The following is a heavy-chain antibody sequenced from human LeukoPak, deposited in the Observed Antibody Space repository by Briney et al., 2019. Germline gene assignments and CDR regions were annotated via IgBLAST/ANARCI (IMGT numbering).Heavy chain of an antibody. CDR2: INTDGSST. Sequence: GGSLRLSCAASGFTFSAYSMTWVRQAPGKGLVWVSRINTDGSSTSYADSVKGRFTISRDNAKNTLYLQMNSLRAEDTAVYYCARVGYSAALDYWGQGTLVTVSS. J-gene: IGHJ4*02. CDR1: GFTFSAYS. D-gene: IGHD2-2*01. V-gene: IGHV3-74*01. CDR3: ARVGYSAALDY.